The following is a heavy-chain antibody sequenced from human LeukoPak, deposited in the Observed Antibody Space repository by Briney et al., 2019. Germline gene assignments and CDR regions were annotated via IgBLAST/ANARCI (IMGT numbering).Heavy chain of an antibody. CDR3: ARRYYYDSSGYFSGAFDI. J-gene: IGHJ3*02. CDR1: GYSFTSYW. D-gene: IGHD3-22*01. Sequence: GESLKISCKGSGYSFTSYWIGWVRQMPGKGLEWMGIIYPGDSDTRYSPSFQGQVTISADKSISTDYLQWSSLKASDTAMYYCARRYYYDSSGYFSGAFDIWGQGTMVTVSS. V-gene: IGHV5-51*01. CDR2: IYPGDSDT.